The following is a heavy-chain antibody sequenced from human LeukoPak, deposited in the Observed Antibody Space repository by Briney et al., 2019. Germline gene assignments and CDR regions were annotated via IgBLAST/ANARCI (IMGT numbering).Heavy chain of an antibody. CDR3: ARELATGSGSWYVGAFDI. Sequence: SVKVSCKASGGTFSSYAISWVRQAPGQGLEWMGGIIPIFGTANYAQKFQGRVTITTDESTSTAYMELSSLRSEDTAVYYCARELATGSGSWYVGAFDIWGQGTMVTVSS. V-gene: IGHV1-69*05. D-gene: IGHD6-13*01. CDR1: GGTFSSYA. CDR2: IIPIFGTA. J-gene: IGHJ3*02.